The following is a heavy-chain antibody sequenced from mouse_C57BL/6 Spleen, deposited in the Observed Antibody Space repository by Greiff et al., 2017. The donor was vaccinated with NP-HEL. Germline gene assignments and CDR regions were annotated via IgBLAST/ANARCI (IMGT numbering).Heavy chain of an antibody. Sequence: EVQLQQSGPELVKPGASVKMSCKASGYTFTDYNMHWVKQSHGRSLEGIGYFNPNNGGPSYNKKFKGKATLTVNKSSSTAYMELRSLTSEDSAVYYCARDSLYYSNYPFAYWGQGTLVTVSA. CDR3: ARDSLYYSNYPFAY. D-gene: IGHD2-5*01. V-gene: IGHV1-22*01. CDR1: GYTFTDYN. J-gene: IGHJ3*01. CDR2: FNPNNGGP.